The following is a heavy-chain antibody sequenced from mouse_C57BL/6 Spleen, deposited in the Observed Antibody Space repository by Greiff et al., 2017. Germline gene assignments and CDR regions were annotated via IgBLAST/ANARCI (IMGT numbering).Heavy chain of an antibody. CDR1: GFTFSDYY. Sequence: EVNVVESEGGLVQPGSSMKLSCTASGFTFSDYYMAWFRQVPDKGLEWVANINYDGSSTYYLDSLQSRFIISRDNAKNILYLQMSSLKAEDTATYYCARGWYFDYWGQGTTLTVSS. J-gene: IGHJ2*01. CDR2: INYDGSST. CDR3: ARGWYFDY. V-gene: IGHV5-16*01.